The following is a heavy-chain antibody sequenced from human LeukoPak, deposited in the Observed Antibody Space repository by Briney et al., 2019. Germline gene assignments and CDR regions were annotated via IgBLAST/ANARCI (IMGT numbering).Heavy chain of an antibody. CDR2: INHSGST. D-gene: IGHD3-3*01. J-gene: IGHJ5*02. V-gene: IGHV4-34*01. CDR3: ARGVRTIFGVVITPAENWFDP. Sequence: SETLSLTCAVYGVSFSGYYWSWIRQPPGKGLEWIREINHSGSTNYNPSLKSRVTISVDKSKNQFSLKLSSVTAADTAVYYCARGVRTIFGVVITPAENWFDPWGQGTLVTVSS. CDR1: GVSFSGYY.